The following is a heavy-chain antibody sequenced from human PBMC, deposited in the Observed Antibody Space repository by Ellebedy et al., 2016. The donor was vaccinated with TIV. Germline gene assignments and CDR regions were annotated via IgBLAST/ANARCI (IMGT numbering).Heavy chain of an antibody. Sequence: SVKVSXXASGGTFSSYAISWVRQAPGQGLEWMGGIIPIFGTANYAQKFQSRVTITADESTSTAYMELSSLRSEDTAVYYCARDPHYYDSSGYYFDYWGQGTLVTVSS. V-gene: IGHV1-69*13. CDR3: ARDPHYYDSSGYYFDY. CDR1: GGTFSSYA. CDR2: IIPIFGTA. D-gene: IGHD3-22*01. J-gene: IGHJ4*02.